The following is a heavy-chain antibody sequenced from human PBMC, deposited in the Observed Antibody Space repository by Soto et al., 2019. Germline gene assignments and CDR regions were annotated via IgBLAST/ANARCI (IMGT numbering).Heavy chain of an antibody. V-gene: IGHV3-48*03. J-gene: IGHJ4*02. D-gene: IGHD6-19*01. CDR2: ISSIGVAT. Sequence: PGGSLRLSCAASGFTFSIHEMNWVRQAPGKGLEWVSYISSIGVATYYADSVKGRFTISRENAKNSLYLQMNSLRAEDTAVYYCAREGRVGGIDYWGQGTPVTVSS. CDR1: GFTFSIHE. CDR3: AREGRVGGIDY.